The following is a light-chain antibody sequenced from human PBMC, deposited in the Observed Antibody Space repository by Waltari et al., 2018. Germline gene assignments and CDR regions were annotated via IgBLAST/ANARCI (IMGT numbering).Light chain of an antibody. Sequence: EVVLTQSPATLSLSPEEGATLSCRASQSVSKSLAWYHQKPGQPPRLLLYDTSNMASGIPVRFSARGSGTDFTLSITSLEPEDFAVYYCQQRNIWPLTFGGGTKVEIK. V-gene: IGKV3-11*01. CDR3: QQRNIWPLT. CDR1: QSVSKS. J-gene: IGKJ4*01. CDR2: DTS.